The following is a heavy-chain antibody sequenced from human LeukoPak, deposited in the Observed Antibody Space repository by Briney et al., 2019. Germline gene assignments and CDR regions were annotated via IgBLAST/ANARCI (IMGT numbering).Heavy chain of an antibody. CDR1: GTDFNRLG. CDR2: IKYDGSKT. Sequence: GGSLRLSCEVSGTDFNRLGMHWVRQPPGKGLEWLAFIKYDGSKTEYEESVKGRFSVSRDNSKNTLYLDMNSLRIEDTAVYYCVKDTIFTVDPLDYWGQGTLVSVSS. J-gene: IGHJ4*02. D-gene: IGHD3-3*01. CDR3: VKDTIFTVDPLDY. V-gene: IGHV3-30*02.